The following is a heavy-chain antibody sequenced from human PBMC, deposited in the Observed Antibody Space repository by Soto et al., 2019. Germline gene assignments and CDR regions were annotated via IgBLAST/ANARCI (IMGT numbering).Heavy chain of an antibody. Sequence: QITLKESGPTLVKPTQTLTLTCTFSGFSFSTRGVGLGWIRQPPGKALEWLALIYWDDDKRYSPSLKSRLTSTKETAKKQVVLTVTNIGAVGTATYYCALSPNMVYGFDVWGQGTTVTVSS. CDR1: GFSFSTRGVG. D-gene: IGHD3-10*01. J-gene: IGHJ6*02. CDR2: IYWDDDK. V-gene: IGHV2-5*02. CDR3: ALSPNMVYGFDV.